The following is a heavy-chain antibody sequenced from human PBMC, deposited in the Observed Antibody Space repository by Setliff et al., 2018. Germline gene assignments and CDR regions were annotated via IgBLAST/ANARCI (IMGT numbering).Heavy chain of an antibody. CDR2: IYHNGIT. V-gene: IGHV4-4*02. CDR3: ARNWHWGFDP. Sequence: SETLSLTCAVSGASISSSYWWSWIRQAPGKGLEWIGEIYHNGITNYNPSLRGRVTFSVDKSKNQFSLNVTSVTAADTAVYYCARNWHWGFDPWGRGALVTVSS. J-gene: IGHJ5*02. CDR1: GASISSSYW. D-gene: IGHD1-7*01.